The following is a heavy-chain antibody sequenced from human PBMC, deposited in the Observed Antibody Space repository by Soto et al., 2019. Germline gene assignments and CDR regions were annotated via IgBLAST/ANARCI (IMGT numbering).Heavy chain of an antibody. CDR1: GTSISSYY. D-gene: IGHD2-8*01. CDR2: IHYSGTT. CDR3: ARYNPYAIDY. Sequence: PSETLSLTCTVSGTSISSYYWSWIRQPPGKGLEWIANIHYSGTTNYNPSLASRVTLSVDTSKNQFSLKMTSVTAADRAMYFCARYNPYAIDYWGRGTLVTVS. J-gene: IGHJ4*02. V-gene: IGHV4-59*01.